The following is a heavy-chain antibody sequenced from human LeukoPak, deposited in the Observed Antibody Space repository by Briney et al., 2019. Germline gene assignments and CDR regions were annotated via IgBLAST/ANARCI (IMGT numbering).Heavy chain of an antibody. Sequence: PSETLSLTCSVSGGSINSYFWSWIRQPPGKGLEWIGYIYYSGSTNYNPSLESRVTTSVDTSKNQFSLKPSSVTASDTAVYYCARLPYSSGWYVYWGQGILVTVSS. J-gene: IGHJ4*02. CDR1: GGSINSYF. CDR3: ARLPYSSGWYVY. V-gene: IGHV4-59*01. CDR2: IYYSGST. D-gene: IGHD6-19*01.